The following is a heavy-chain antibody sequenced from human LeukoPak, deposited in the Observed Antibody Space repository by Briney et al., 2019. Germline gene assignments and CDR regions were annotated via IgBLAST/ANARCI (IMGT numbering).Heavy chain of an antibody. CDR1: GDSISSSIYY. D-gene: IGHD3-22*01. J-gene: IGHJ3*02. Sequence: SETLSLTCTVSGDSISSSIYYWGWIRQPPGKGLEWIGSIYYRGSTYYNPSLKSRVTISVDTSKKQFSLKLNSVTAADTAVYYCARANYYDTSGYSRGAFDIWGQGTMVTVSS. CDR2: IYYRGST. CDR3: ARANYYDTSGYSRGAFDI. V-gene: IGHV4-39*07.